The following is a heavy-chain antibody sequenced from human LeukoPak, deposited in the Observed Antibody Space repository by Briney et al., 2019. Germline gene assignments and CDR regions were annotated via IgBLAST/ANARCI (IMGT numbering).Heavy chain of an antibody. V-gene: IGHV3-11*01. CDR1: GFIFSDYY. D-gene: IGHD6-13*01. J-gene: IGHJ4*02. Sequence: GGSLRLSCAASGFIFSDYYMSWIRQAPGKGLEWISYVSDGGGTKYYADSVKGRFTISRDNDKNSLLLQMDSLRVEDTAIYYCARETGSTWNAPIDYWGQGILVSVSS. CDR2: VSDGGGTK. CDR3: ARETGSTWNAPIDY.